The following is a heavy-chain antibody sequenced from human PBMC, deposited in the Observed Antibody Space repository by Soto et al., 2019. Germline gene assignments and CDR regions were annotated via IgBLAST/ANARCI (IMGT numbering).Heavy chain of an antibody. CDR3: ARDHGGGSCPVFDY. CDR2: INPNSGGT. CDR1: GYTFTGYY. V-gene: IGHV1-2*04. J-gene: IGHJ4*02. Sequence: GASVKVSCKASGYTFTGYYMHWVRQAPGQGLEWMGWINPNSGGTNYAQKFQGWVTMTRDTSISTAYMELSRLRSDDTAVYYCARDHGGGSCPVFDYWGQGTLVTVSS. D-gene: IGHD2-15*01.